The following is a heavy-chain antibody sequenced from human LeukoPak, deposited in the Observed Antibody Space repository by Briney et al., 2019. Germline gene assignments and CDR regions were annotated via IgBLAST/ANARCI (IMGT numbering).Heavy chain of an antibody. J-gene: IGHJ4*02. CDR3: ARQRPLNPYY. V-gene: IGHV4-39*01. Sequence: SETLSLTCTVSGGSISSSSYYWGWIRQPPGKGLEWIGSIYYSGSTYYNPSLKSRVTISVDTSKNQFSLKLSSVTAANTAVYYCARQRPLNPYYSGQGTLVTVSS. CDR1: GGSISSSSYY. CDR2: IYYSGST.